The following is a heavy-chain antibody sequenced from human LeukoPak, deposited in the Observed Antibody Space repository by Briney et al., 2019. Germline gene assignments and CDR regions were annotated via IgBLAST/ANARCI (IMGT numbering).Heavy chain of an antibody. CDR2: IYHSGST. V-gene: IGHV4-4*02. CDR3: ARAPIVVELNAFDI. J-gene: IGHJ3*02. CDR1: GGSFSSSNW. Sequence: SETLSLTCAVSGGSFSSSNWWSWVRQPPGKGLEWIGEIYHSGSTNYNPSLKSRVTTSVDKSKNQFSLKLSSVTAADTAVYYCARAPIVVELNAFDIWGQGTMVTVSS. D-gene: IGHD2-21*01.